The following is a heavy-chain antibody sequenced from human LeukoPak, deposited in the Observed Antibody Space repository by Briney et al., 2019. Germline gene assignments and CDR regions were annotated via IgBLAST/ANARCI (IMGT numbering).Heavy chain of an antibody. CDR3: ATDAGPIAVAATQ. CDR1: GYTFSDYY. V-gene: IGHV1-69-2*01. Sequence: ASVKVSCKASGYTFSDYYIHWLQQPPGKGHEWMGRVDPENGEAIFAEKFQGRVTIAADTSTDTAFMELSSLRSADTAVYYCATDAGPIAVAATQWGQGTLVTVSS. CDR2: VDPENGEA. J-gene: IGHJ4*02. D-gene: IGHD6-19*01.